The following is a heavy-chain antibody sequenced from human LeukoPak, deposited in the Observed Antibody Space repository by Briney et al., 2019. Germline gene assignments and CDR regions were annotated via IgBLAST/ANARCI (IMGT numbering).Heavy chain of an antibody. CDR3: ARKVAVDMDLDY. Sequence: GGSLRLSCAASGFTFKSYGMTWVRQVPGKGLEWVSSITGAGSSTKYADSVSGRFTISRDNSKNTLSLQMTGLRAEDTAVYYCARKVAVDMDLDYWGQGTLATVSS. D-gene: IGHD5-24*01. J-gene: IGHJ4*02. V-gene: IGHV3-23*01. CDR1: GFTFKSYG. CDR2: ITGAGSST.